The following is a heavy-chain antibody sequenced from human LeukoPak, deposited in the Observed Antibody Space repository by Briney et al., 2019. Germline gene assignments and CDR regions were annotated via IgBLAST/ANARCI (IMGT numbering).Heavy chain of an antibody. CDR1: GYTFTSYD. J-gene: IGHJ4*02. V-gene: IGHV1-18*01. CDR3: VRGGISSGYDF. Sequence: ASVKVSCKASGYTFTSYDITWVRQAPGQGLEWMGWISRNTVNTNYAQKLQGRVTLTTDTSTSTAYMELRSLRSDDTAVYYCVRGGISSGYDFWGQGALVTVSS. D-gene: IGHD3-22*01. CDR2: ISRNTVNT.